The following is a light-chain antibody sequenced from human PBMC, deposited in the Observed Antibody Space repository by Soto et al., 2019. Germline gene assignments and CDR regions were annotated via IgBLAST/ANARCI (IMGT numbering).Light chain of an antibody. CDR1: QSLSSSS. Sequence: DNGLTMYAGALTKPPGDSATLSCRASQSLSSSSLAWYQQKPGQAPRLLISGASSRAADIPDRFSGSGSGTDFTLTINRLEPEDFAVYYCQQYDSSPRTFGQGTKVDIK. V-gene: IGKV3-20*01. CDR3: QQYDSSPRT. CDR2: GAS. J-gene: IGKJ1*01.